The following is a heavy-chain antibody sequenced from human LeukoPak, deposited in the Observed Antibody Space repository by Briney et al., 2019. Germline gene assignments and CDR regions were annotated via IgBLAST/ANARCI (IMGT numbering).Heavy chain of an antibody. J-gene: IGHJ4*02. CDR2: LYNGGSI. CDR1: GGSLSGYY. CDR3: ARGAISSWYED. D-gene: IGHD6-13*01. Sequence: ETLSLTCAVYGGSLSGYYWSWIRQPPGKGLEWVSVLYNGGSIFYADSVKGRFTISRDISKNMLYLQMNSLRADDTAVYYCARGAISSWYEDWGQGTLVTVSS. V-gene: IGHV3-66*01.